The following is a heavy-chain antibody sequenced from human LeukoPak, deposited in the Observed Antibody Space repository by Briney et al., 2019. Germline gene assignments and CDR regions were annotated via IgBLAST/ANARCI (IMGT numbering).Heavy chain of an antibody. CDR1: GFTFSSYG. CDR3: ARVGNNLVDY. CDR2: ISYDGSNK. J-gene: IGHJ4*02. D-gene: IGHD1-14*01. V-gene: IGHV3-30*03. Sequence: PGGSLRLSCAASGFTFSSYGMHWVRQAPGKGLEWVAVISYDGSNKYYADSVKGRFTISRDNSKNTLYLQMNSLRAEDTAVYYCARVGNNLVDYWGQGTLVTVSS.